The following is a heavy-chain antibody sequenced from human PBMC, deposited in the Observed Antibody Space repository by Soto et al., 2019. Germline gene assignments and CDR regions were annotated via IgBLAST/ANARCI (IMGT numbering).Heavy chain of an antibody. D-gene: IGHD6-25*01. Sequence: EGQLVESGGGLVKPGGSLRLSCAASGFTFSRYSMNWVRQAPGKGLEWVSSISSSSSYIYYADSVKGRFTISRDNAKNSLYLQMNSLRAEDTAVYYCARDLAAEFDYWGQGTLVTVSS. J-gene: IGHJ4*02. V-gene: IGHV3-21*01. CDR3: ARDLAAEFDY. CDR1: GFTFSRYS. CDR2: ISSSSSYI.